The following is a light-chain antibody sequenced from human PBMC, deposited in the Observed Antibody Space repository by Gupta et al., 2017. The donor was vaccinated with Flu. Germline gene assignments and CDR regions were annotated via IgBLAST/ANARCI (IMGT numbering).Light chain of an antibody. CDR1: QSISSN. V-gene: IGKV3-15*01. Sequence: EIVMTQSPATLSVSPGERATLSCRASQSISSNLAWYQQRPGQAPRLLIDGASTRATGIPARFSGSGSGTEFTLTISSLQSEDFAVYYCQQYNSWPPFSFGQGTRLEIK. CDR2: GAS. J-gene: IGKJ5*01. CDR3: QQYNSWPPFS.